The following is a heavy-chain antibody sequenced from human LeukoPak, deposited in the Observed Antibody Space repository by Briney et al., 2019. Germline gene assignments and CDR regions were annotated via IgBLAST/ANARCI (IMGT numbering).Heavy chain of an antibody. CDR3: ARDAQPDFSYMDV. V-gene: IGHV3-30*02. J-gene: IGHJ6*03. Sequence: GGSLRLSCAASGFTFSSYGMHWVRQAPGKGLEWVAFIRYDGSNKYYADSVKGRFTISRDNSKNTLYLQMNSLRAEDTAVYYCARDAQPDFSYMDVWGKGTTVTVSS. CDR1: GFTFSSYG. D-gene: IGHD2-2*01. CDR2: IRYDGSNK.